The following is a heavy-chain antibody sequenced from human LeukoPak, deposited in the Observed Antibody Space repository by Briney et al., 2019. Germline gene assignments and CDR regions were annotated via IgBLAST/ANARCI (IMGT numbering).Heavy chain of an antibody. CDR1: GFTFSSYW. CDR3: ARDLAGHYYGSGSSFDY. J-gene: IGHJ4*02. Sequence: PGGSLRLSCAASGFTFSSYWISWVRQAPGKGLEWVANIREDGSEKYYVDSVKGQFTISRDNAKNSLFLQMDSLRAEDTAVYYCARDLAGHYYGSGSSFDYWGQGTLVTVSS. D-gene: IGHD3-10*01. CDR2: IREDGSEK. V-gene: IGHV3-7*01.